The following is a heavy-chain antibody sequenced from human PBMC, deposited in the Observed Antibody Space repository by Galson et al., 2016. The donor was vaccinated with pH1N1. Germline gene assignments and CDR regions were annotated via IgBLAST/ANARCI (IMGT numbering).Heavy chain of an antibody. Sequence: QSGAEVTKPGESLKISCKGSGYNFDRYWIGWVRQMPGKGLEWMGIIYPGDSDTRYSPSFQGQVTISADKSVDTAFLQWNSLKASDTAMYYCARHRGGGGGDSYYFDYWGQGALVTVSS. J-gene: IGHJ4*02. CDR3: ARHRGGGGGDSYYFDY. CDR1: GYNFDRYW. V-gene: IGHV5-51*03. D-gene: IGHD2-21*02. CDR2: IYPGDSDT.